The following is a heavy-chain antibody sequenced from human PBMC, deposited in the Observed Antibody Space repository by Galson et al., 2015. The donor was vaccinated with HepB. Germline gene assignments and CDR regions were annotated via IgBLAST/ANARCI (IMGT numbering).Heavy chain of an antibody. Sequence: SLRLSCAASGITFSSYGMHWVRQAPGKGLEWVAFIRYDGSNKYYADSVKGRFTISRDNSKNTLYLQMNSLRAGDTAVYYCAKDLWFGELLGRAFDIWGQGTMVTVSS. CDR1: GITFSSYG. V-gene: IGHV3-30*02. D-gene: IGHD3-10*01. CDR2: IRYDGSNK. J-gene: IGHJ3*02. CDR3: AKDLWFGELLGRAFDI.